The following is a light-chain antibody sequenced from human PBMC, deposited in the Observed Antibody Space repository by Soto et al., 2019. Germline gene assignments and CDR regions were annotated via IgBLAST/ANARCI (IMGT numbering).Light chain of an antibody. CDR2: SNN. CDR1: SSNIGTNY. V-gene: IGLV1-47*02. J-gene: IGLJ7*01. Sequence: QSALTQPPSASGTPGQRVTISCSGSSSNIGTNYVYWYQQVPGTAPKLLIYSNNQQPSGVPDRFSGSKSGTSASLAIRGLRSEDEADYYCATWDDSLRGRVFGGGTQLTVL. CDR3: ATWDDSLRGRV.